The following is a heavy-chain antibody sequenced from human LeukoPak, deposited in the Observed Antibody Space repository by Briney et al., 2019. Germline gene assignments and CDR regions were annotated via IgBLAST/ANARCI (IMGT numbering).Heavy chain of an antibody. Sequence: GGSLRLSCAASGFTFSSYWMSWVRQAPGKGLEWVANIKPDGSEKYYVDSVKGRFTISRDNAKNSLYVQMISLRAEDTAVYYCARDRYCSSGGCPLDYWGQGTLVTVSS. CDR1: GFTFSSYW. V-gene: IGHV3-7*01. J-gene: IGHJ4*02. CDR3: ARDRYCSSGGCPLDY. D-gene: IGHD2-15*01. CDR2: IKPDGSEK.